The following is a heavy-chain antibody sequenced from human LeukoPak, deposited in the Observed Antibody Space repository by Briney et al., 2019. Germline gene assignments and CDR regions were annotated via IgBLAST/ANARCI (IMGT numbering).Heavy chain of an antibody. V-gene: IGHV3-23*01. Sequence: GGSLRLSCAASGFTFSSYAMSWVRQAPGKGLDWVSTLSGSAIGTYYADSVKGRFTISRDNAKNSLYLQMNSLRAEDTAVYYCARPGIAVAGEFFDYWGQGTLVTVSS. J-gene: IGHJ4*02. CDR1: GFTFSSYA. D-gene: IGHD6-19*01. CDR2: LSGSAIGT. CDR3: ARPGIAVAGEFFDY.